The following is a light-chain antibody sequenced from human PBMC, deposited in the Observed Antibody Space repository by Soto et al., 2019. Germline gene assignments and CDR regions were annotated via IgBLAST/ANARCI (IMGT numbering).Light chain of an antibody. Sequence: EIVLTQSPATLSLSPGERVTLSCRASQSVSSYLAWYQQKPGQAPRLLIYDASNRATGIPARFSGSVSGTDFTLTISSLEPEDFAVYYCQQRSSWPFTFGQGTTLEIK. CDR3: QQRSSWPFT. J-gene: IGKJ2*01. CDR2: DAS. V-gene: IGKV3-11*01. CDR1: QSVSSY.